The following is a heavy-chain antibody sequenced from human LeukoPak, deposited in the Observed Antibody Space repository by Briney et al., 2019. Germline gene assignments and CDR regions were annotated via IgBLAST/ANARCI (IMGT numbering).Heavy chain of an antibody. V-gene: IGHV3-23*01. J-gene: IGHJ3*02. Sequence: GGSLRLSRAASRFTFRYYAMSWVRQAPGKGLEWVSFISGSGDSTYYADSVKGRFTISRDNSKNTLYLQMRSLQAEDMAIYFCAKDGHHDSSGRGGGFDMWGQGTMVTVSS. D-gene: IGHD3-22*01. CDR3: AKDGHHDSSGRGGGFDM. CDR1: RFTFRYYA. CDR2: ISGSGDST.